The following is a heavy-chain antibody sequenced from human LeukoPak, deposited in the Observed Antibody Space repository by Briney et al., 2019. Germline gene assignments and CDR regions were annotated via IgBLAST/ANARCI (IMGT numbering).Heavy chain of an antibody. D-gene: IGHD3-9*01. Sequence: PGGSLRLSCAASGFTFSTYAMTWVRQAPGKGLEWVSSISGSGGNTYYADSVEGRFTISRDNSKNTLYLQMNSLRAEDTAVYYCAKPEVRYFDWLLYFDQWGQGTLVTVSS. CDR1: GFTFSTYA. V-gene: IGHV3-23*01. CDR2: ISGSGGNT. CDR3: AKPEVRYFDWLLYFDQ. J-gene: IGHJ4*02.